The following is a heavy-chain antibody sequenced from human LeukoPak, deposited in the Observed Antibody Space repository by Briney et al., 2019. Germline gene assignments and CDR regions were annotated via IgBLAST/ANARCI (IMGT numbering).Heavy chain of an antibody. CDR1: GLTFSSFW. V-gene: IGHV3-74*01. J-gene: IGHJ4*02. CDR3: ARDIDY. CDR2: ITSDGRGT. Sequence: PGGSLRLSCAASGLTFSSFWMNWVRQAPGKGLVWVSRITSDGRGTTYADSVKGRFSISRDNAKNTLYLQMNSLRAEDTAVYYCARDIDYWGQGTLVTVSS.